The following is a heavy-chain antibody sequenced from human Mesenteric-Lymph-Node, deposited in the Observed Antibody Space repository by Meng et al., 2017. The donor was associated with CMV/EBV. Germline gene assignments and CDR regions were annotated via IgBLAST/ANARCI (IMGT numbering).Heavy chain of an antibody. CDR3: AKGYSGYESGHFDY. Sequence: GESLKISCAASGFNFSSYAMCWVRQAPGKGLEWVSVIYSGGSSTYYADSVKGRFTISSDNSKNTLYLQRNSLRAEDTAVYYCAKGYSGYESGHFDYWGQGTLVTVSS. CDR2: IYSGGSST. D-gene: IGHD5-12*01. V-gene: IGHV3-23*03. J-gene: IGHJ4*02. CDR1: GFNFSSYA.